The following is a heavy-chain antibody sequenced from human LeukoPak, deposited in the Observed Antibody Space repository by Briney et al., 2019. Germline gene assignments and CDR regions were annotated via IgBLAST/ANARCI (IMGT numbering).Heavy chain of an antibody. CDR1: GYTFTSYD. D-gene: IGHD1/OR15-1a*01. Sequence: GASVKVSCKASGYTFTSYDINWVRQATGQGLEWMGWMNPNSGNTGYAQKFQGRVTMTRDTSISTAYMELSRLRSDDTAVYYCAREQGNPPLFDYWGQGTLVTVSS. CDR3: AREQGNPPLFDY. J-gene: IGHJ4*02. V-gene: IGHV1-8*01. CDR2: MNPNSGNT.